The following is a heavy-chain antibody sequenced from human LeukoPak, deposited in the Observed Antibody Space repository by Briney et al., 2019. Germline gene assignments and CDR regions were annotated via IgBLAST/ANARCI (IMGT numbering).Heavy chain of an antibody. J-gene: IGHJ4*02. D-gene: IGHD5-12*01. CDR3: GRVRDAGYDFFDY. CDR1: GDSVSSNNAA. CDR2: PYYRYKWYN. Sequence: SQTLSLTCAISGDSVSSNNAACIWISQSPSRGLAWLGRPYYRYKWYNDYAVSVKSRITFNPDTSNKQCFLQLNSVTHEDAGVYYGGRVRDAGYDFFDYWGQGTMVTVAS. V-gene: IGHV6-1*01.